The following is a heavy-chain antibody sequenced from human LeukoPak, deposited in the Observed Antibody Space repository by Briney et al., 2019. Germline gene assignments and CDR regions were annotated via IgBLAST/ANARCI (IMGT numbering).Heavy chain of an antibody. CDR1: GGTFSSYA. D-gene: IGHD6-19*01. J-gene: IGHJ4*02. CDR2: IIPILGIA. V-gene: IGHV1-69*04. Sequence: SVKVSCKASGGTFSSYAISWVRQAPGQGLEWMGRIIPILGIANYAQKFQGRVTITADKSTSTAYMELSSLRSEDTAVYYCARANSPGYSSGWEGYWGQGTLVTVSS. CDR3: ARANSPGYSSGWEGY.